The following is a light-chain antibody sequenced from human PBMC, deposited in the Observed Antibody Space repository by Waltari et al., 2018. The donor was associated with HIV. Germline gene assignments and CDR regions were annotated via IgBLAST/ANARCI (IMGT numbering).Light chain of an antibody. CDR3: QSYDNSLSQV. J-gene: IGLJ1*01. CDR2: KKS. Sequence: QSSPTQPPSASVAPALSVTIPCTGSRSNIGAGNGLHWYQQLPGTDPKLLNYKKSIRPSGVPDRFSGSQSGNSASLDITGLRAEDEDDYYCQSYDNSLSQVIGTGTKVAVL. CDR1: RSNIGAGNG. V-gene: IGLV1-40*01.